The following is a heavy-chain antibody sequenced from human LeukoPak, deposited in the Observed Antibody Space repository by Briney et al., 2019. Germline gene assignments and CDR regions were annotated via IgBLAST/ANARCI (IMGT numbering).Heavy chain of an antibody. Sequence: SETLSLTCTVSGGSISSSSYYWGWIRQPPGKGLEWIGSIYYSGSTYYNPSLESRVTISVDTSKNQFSLKLSSVTAADTAVYYCARVSDYMDVWGKGTTVTVSS. V-gene: IGHV4-39*07. CDR3: ARVSDYMDV. CDR1: GGSISSSSYY. CDR2: IYYSGST. D-gene: IGHD3-10*01. J-gene: IGHJ6*03.